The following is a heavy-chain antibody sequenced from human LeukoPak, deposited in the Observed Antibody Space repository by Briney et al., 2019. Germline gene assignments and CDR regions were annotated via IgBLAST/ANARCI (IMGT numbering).Heavy chain of an antibody. V-gene: IGHV3-11*01. CDR3: ARNHPSRNDGWPLFDS. D-gene: IGHD1-1*01. J-gene: IGHJ4*02. Sequence: GGSLRLSCAVSGFTFSDYYMSWNRQPPGKGPEWLSYINSSGKTIYYADSVKGRFTISRDNAKNSLYLQINSLRAEDTAVYSCARNHPSRNDGWPLFDSWGRGTLVTVSS. CDR1: GFTFSDYY. CDR2: INSSGKTI.